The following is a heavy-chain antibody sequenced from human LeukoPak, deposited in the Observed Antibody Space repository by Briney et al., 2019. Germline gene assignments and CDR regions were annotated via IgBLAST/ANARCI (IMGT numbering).Heavy chain of an antibody. V-gene: IGHV3-30*01. CDR2: ISYDGSNK. CDR3: ARRVPAASLGWFDP. CDR1: GFTFSSYA. D-gene: IGHD2-2*01. Sequence: PGGSLRLSCAAFGFTFSSYAMHWVRQAPGKGLEWVAVISYDGSNKYYADSVKGRFTISRDNSKNTLYLQMNSLRAEDTAVYYCARRVPAASLGWFDPWGQGTLVTVSS. J-gene: IGHJ5*02.